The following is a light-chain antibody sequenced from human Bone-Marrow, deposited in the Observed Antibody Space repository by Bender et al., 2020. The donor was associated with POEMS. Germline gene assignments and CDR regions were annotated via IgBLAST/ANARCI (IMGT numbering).Light chain of an antibody. J-gene: IGLJ1*01. CDR2: ADS. CDR1: SRVVGGYPF. V-gene: IGLV2-14*02. CDR3: GSYTRNTKYV. Sequence: QSALTKPASVSGSPGKSITISCIETSRVVGGYPFASWYQQHPGKAPKLLIYADSKRPSGVSNRFSGSKSGTSASLAISGLQSEDEADYYCGSYTRNTKYVFGGGTKVTVL.